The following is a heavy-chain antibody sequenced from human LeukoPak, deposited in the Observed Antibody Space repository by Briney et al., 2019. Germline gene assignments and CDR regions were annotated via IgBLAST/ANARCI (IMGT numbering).Heavy chain of an antibody. CDR2: ISGTGGST. V-gene: IGHV3-23*01. CDR3: AKGVKGSNDGPAHFEY. Sequence: GGSLRLSCAASGFTFNNFAMNWVRQAPGKGLEWVSGISGTGGSTYYADSVKGRFTISRDNSENTLYLQMSSLRAEDTAVYYCAKGVKGSNDGPAHFEYWGQGTLVTVSS. CDR1: GFTFNNFA. J-gene: IGHJ4*02. D-gene: IGHD1-1*01.